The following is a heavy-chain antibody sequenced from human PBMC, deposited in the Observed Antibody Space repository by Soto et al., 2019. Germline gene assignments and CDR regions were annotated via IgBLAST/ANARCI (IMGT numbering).Heavy chain of an antibody. V-gene: IGHV3-7*03. J-gene: IGHJ4*02. CDR1: GFTFSSYG. D-gene: IGHD4-17*01. CDR2: IKRDGSEK. Sequence: GGSLRLSCAASGFTFSSYGMHWVRHVPGKGLQWVANIKRDGSEKYYVDFVKGRFTISRDNADNSVFLDMNNLRVDDTATYYCARVRATDYEIDYWGQGALVTVSS. CDR3: ARVRATDYEIDY.